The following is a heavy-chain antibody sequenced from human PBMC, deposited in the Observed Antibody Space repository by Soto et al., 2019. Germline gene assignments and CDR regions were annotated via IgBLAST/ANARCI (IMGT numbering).Heavy chain of an antibody. Sequence: GASVKVSCKASGYTFTGYYMHCVRQSPVQWREWMGWINPNSGGTNYAQKFQGWVTMTRDTSISTAYMELSRLRSDDTAVYYCARGATYYYDSSGYPWAFDIWGQGTMVTVSS. CDR2: INPNSGGT. CDR3: ARGATYYYDSSGYPWAFDI. CDR1: GYTFTGYY. V-gene: IGHV1-2*04. D-gene: IGHD3-22*01. J-gene: IGHJ3*02.